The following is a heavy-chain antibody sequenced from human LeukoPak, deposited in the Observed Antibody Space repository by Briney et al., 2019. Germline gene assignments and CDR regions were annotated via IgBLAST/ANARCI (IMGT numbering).Heavy chain of an antibody. J-gene: IGHJ4*02. Sequence: GGSLRLSCAASGSTFSSYDMHWVRQATGEGLEWVSAIGTAGDTYYPGSVKGRFTISRENAKNSLYLQMNSLRAGDTAVYYCARVGILRELDYWGQGTLVTVSS. CDR3: ARVGILRELDY. CDR2: IGTAGDT. CDR1: GSTFSSYD. D-gene: IGHD1-26*01. V-gene: IGHV3-13*01.